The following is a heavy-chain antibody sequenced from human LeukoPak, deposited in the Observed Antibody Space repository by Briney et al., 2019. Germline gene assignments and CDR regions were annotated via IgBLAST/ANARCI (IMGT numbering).Heavy chain of an antibody. D-gene: IGHD6-19*01. CDR1: GYSFTSHW. J-gene: IGHJ4*02. CDR2: IYPGDSDT. Sequence: GESLRISCKASGYSFTSHWIGWVRQMPGKGLEWMGIIYPGDSDTRYSPSFQGQVTISADKSISTAYLQWSTLPAPDTAMYYCARGDNSGWYFFDYWGQGTLVTVSS. CDR3: ARGDNSGWYFFDY. V-gene: IGHV5-51*01.